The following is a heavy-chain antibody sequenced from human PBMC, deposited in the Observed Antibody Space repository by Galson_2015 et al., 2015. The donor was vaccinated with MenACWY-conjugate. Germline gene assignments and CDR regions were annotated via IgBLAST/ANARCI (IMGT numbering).Heavy chain of an antibody. D-gene: IGHD1-1*01. CDR1: AGSIKNYY. V-gene: IGHV4-59*08. CDR2: IFDSGST. Sequence: ETLSLTCTVSAGSIKNYYWSWIRQPPGKRPEWIGYIFDSGSTNYNPSLKSRVTISVDTSNNQFSLRLTSVTAADTAMYYCAGSRIASPGTVDYWGQGTLVTVSS. J-gene: IGHJ4*02. CDR3: AGSRIASPGTVDY.